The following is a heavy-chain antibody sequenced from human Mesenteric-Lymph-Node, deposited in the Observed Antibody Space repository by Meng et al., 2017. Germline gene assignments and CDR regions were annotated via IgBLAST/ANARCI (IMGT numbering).Heavy chain of an antibody. D-gene: IGHD4-23*01. CDR1: CGSISSTSYY. J-gene: IGHJ4*02. Sequence: QLQLQESVPGLVKPSETLPLTCTVSCGSISSTSYYWGWIRQPPGKGPEWIGSIYYSGSNYHNPSLKSRLTISVDTTKSQLALKLSSVTAADTAVYYCARQIFEFGYGGNSPFDYWGQGTLVTVSS. V-gene: IGHV4-39*01. CDR2: IYYSGSN. CDR3: ARQIFEFGYGGNSPFDY.